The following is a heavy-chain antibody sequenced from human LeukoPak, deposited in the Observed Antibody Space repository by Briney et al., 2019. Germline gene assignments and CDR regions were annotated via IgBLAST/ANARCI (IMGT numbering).Heavy chain of an antibody. CDR1: GFSLSNSY. D-gene: IGHD3-9*01. Sequence: GGSLRLSCAASGFSLSNSYMSWVRQAPGEGLEWVSATYSGGTTYYPDSVKDRFIVSRDSSKNTLSLQVNNLRAGDTAIYYCASRDPKRVLTGYRATPFDFWGQGTLVTVSS. CDR2: TYSGGTT. CDR3: ASRDPKRVLTGYRATPFDF. V-gene: IGHV3-66*01. J-gene: IGHJ4*02.